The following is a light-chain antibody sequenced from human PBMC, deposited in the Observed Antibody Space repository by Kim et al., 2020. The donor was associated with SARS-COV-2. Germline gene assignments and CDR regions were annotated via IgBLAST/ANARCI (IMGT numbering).Light chain of an antibody. CDR1: SGDVGGYNS. CDR2: DVT. J-gene: IGLJ3*02. CDR3: SSYTSDTTLL. Sequence: QSALSQPVSVSGSPGQSIAISCTGTSGDVGGYNSVSWYQQHPGKVPKVIIYDVTKRPSGVSDRFSGSKSGSTASLTISGLQAEDEADYYCSSYTSDTTLLFGGGTQVTV. V-gene: IGLV2-14*03.